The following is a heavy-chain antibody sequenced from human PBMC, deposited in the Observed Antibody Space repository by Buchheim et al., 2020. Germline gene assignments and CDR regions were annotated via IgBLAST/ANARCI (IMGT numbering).Heavy chain of an antibody. Sequence: QVQLQESGPGLVKPSETLSLTCTVSGGSISTYYWSWIRQPPGKGLEWIGYIYYSGSTNYNPSLKSRVTISVDTSKNQFSLNLTSVTAADTAVYYCAGGHSGSSPPLYWGQGTL. CDR2: IYYSGST. CDR3: AGGHSGSSPPLY. CDR1: GGSISTYY. J-gene: IGHJ4*02. D-gene: IGHD1-26*01. V-gene: IGHV4-59*01.